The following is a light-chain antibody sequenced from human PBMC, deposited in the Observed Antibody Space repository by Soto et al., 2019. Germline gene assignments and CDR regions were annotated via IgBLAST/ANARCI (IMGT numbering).Light chain of an antibody. CDR3: QQRSEWPFT. CDR2: DAS. CDR1: QSVSSY. J-gene: IGKJ4*01. V-gene: IGKV3-11*01. Sequence: EIVLTQSPATLSLSPGERATHSCRASQSVSSYLAWYQQKPGQAPRLLIYDASNRATGIPARFSGSGSGADFTLTISSLEPEDFAVYYCQQRSEWPFTFGGGNKVEIK.